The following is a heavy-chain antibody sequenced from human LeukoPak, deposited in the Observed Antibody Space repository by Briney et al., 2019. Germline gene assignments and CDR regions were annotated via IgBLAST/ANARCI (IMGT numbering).Heavy chain of an antibody. CDR1: GFTFSSYS. V-gene: IGHV3-21*01. Sequence: PGGSLRLSCAASGFTFSSYSMNWVRQAPGKGLEWVSSISSSSSYIYYADSVKGRFTISRDNAKNSLYLQMNSLRAEDTAVYYCASDLAVAGTSGTAFDIWGQGTMVTVSS. D-gene: IGHD6-19*01. CDR3: ASDLAVAGTSGTAFDI. CDR2: ISSSSSYI. J-gene: IGHJ3*02.